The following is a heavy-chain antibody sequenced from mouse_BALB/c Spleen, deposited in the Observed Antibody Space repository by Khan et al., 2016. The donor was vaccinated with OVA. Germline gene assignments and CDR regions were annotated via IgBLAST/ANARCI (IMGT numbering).Heavy chain of an antibody. CDR2: IWSDGST. CDR3: ARQPYYHYNIMDY. J-gene: IGHJ4*01. V-gene: IGHV2-6-1*01. Sequence: QVQLQQSGPGLVAPSQSLSITCTISGFSLTNYGVHWARQPPGKGLEWLVVIWSDGSTTYNSALKSRLSISKDNSKSQVFLKMNSLQTDDTAMYYCARQPYYHYNIMDYWGQGTSVTVSS. CDR1: GFSLTNYG. D-gene: IGHD2-10*01.